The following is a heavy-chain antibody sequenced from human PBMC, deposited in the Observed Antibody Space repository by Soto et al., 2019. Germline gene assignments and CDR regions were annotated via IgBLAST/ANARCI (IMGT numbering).Heavy chain of an antibody. V-gene: IGHV5-51*01. Sequence: GESLKISFKGSGYSFTSYLICWVRQMPVKGLEWMGIIYPGDSDTRYSPSFQGQVTISADKSISTAYLPWSSLKASDTAMYYCARKTSVPYKNWFNPGGHGTLVTVSS. CDR1: GYSFTSYL. D-gene: IGHD1-1*01. CDR2: IYPGDSDT. CDR3: ARKTSVPYKNWFNP. J-gene: IGHJ5*02.